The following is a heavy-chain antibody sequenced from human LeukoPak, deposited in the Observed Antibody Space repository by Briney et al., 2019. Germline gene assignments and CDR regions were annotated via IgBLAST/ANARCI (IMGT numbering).Heavy chain of an antibody. Sequence: GASVKVSCKASGYTFTDYYMHWVQQAPGKGLEWMGRVDPEDGETIYAEKFQGRVTITADTSTDTAYMELSSLRSEDTAVYYCALVVVPAATPVLSSAFDIWGQGTMVTVSS. CDR2: VDPEDGET. CDR3: ALVVVPAATPVLSSAFDI. J-gene: IGHJ3*02. D-gene: IGHD2-2*02. V-gene: IGHV1-69-2*01. CDR1: GYTFTDYY.